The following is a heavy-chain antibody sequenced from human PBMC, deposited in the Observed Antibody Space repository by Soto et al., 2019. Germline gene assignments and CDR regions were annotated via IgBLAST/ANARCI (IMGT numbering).Heavy chain of an antibody. Sequence: QVQLQESGPGLVKPSQTLSLTCTVSGGSISSGDYYWSWIRQPPGKGLEWIGYIYYSGRTYYNPSLKSRVTISVDTSKNQFSLKLSSVTAADTAVYYCARDGNCSGGSCYSKRGYYFDYWGQGTLVTVSS. V-gene: IGHV4-30-4*01. CDR3: ARDGNCSGGSCYSKRGYYFDY. D-gene: IGHD2-15*01. J-gene: IGHJ4*02. CDR2: IYYSGRT. CDR1: GGSISSGDYY.